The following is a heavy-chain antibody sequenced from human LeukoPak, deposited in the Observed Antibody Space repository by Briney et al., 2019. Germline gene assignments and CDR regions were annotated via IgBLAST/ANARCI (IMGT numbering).Heavy chain of an antibody. D-gene: IGHD1-26*01. CDR1: GFIFSSYG. CDR2: IRYDGSKK. CDR3: ARRGSYGDY. J-gene: IGHJ4*02. V-gene: IGHV3-30*02. Sequence: GWSLRLSCAASGFIFSSYGMHWVRQAPGKGLEWVAFIRYDGSKKYYADSVKGRFTISRDNSKNTLYLQMNSLRAEDTAVYYCARRGSYGDYWGQGTLVTVSS.